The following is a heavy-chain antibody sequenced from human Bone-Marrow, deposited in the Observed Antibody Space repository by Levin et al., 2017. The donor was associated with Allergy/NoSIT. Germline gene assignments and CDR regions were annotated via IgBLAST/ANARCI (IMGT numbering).Heavy chain of an antibody. CDR1: GYTFSNYF. Sequence: ASVKVSCKASGYTFSNYFITWVRQAPGQGLEWMGLISAYTGNTNYAQKFQGRVTMSTDTSTNTAYMDLRSLTSDDTAVYYCARAGDLRLDYWGQGTLVTVSS. CDR2: ISAYTGNT. CDR3: ARAGDLRLDY. J-gene: IGHJ4*02. D-gene: IGHD7-27*01. V-gene: IGHV1-18*01.